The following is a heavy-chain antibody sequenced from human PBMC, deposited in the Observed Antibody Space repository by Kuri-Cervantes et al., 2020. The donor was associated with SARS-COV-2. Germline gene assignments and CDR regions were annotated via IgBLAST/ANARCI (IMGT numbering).Heavy chain of an antibody. Sequence: SVKVSCKASVGTFSSYAISWVRQAPGQGLEWMGGIIPIFGTANYAQKFQGRVTITADESTSTAYMELSSLRSEDTAVYYCARDTVLYCSSTSCYEHGMDVWGQGTTVTVSS. V-gene: IGHV1-69*13. J-gene: IGHJ6*02. CDR1: VGTFSSYA. CDR2: IIPIFGTA. D-gene: IGHD2-2*01. CDR3: ARDTVLYCSSTSCYEHGMDV.